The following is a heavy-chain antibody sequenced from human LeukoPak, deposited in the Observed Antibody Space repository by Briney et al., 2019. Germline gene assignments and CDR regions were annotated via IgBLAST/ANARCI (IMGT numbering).Heavy chain of an antibody. CDR1: GFTFSSYA. CDR3: AKEKAFYGGHTRALNDAFDI. CDR2: ISYDGSNK. V-gene: IGHV3-30-3*01. D-gene: IGHD4-23*01. J-gene: IGHJ3*02. Sequence: PGRSLRLSCAASGFTFSSYAMHWVRQAPGKGLEWVAVISYDGSNKYHADSVKGRFTISRNNSKNTLYLQMNSLRAEDTAVYYCAKEKAFYGGHTRALNDAFDIWGQGTMVTVSS.